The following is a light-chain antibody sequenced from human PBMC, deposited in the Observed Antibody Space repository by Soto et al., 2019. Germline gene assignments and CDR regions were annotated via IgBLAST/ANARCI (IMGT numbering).Light chain of an antibody. CDR3: QQYNSYCTWT. CDR2: KAS. Sequence: DIQMTQSPSTLSASVGDRVTITCRASQSISSWLAWYQQKPGKAPKLLIYKASSLESGVPSRFSGGGSGTEFTLTISSLQPYDFATYYCQQYNSYCTWTFGQGTKVEIK. V-gene: IGKV1-5*03. CDR1: QSISSW. J-gene: IGKJ1*01.